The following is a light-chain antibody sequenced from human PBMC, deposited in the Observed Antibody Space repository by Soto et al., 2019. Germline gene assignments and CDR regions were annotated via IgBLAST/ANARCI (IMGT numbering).Light chain of an antibody. CDR2: EVY. Sequence: QSVLTQPASVSGSPGQSITFSCTGSSDDIGSFNLVSWYQQYPGKAPKLILYEVYKRPLGVSDRFSGSKSGSTASLTISGLQAEDEADYHCCSYAGSRWMFGGGTKLPS. CDR3: CSYAGSRWM. V-gene: IGLV2-23*02. J-gene: IGLJ3*02. CDR1: SDDIGSFNL.